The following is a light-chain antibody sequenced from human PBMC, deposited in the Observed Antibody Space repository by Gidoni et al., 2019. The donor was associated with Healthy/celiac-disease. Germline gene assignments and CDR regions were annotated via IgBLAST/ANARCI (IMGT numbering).Light chain of an antibody. J-gene: IGLJ2*01. Sequence: QSALTQPASVSGSPGQSITISCTGTRSDVGGYNYVSWYQQHPGKAPKLMIYEVSNQPSGVSNRFSGSKSSNMASLTISGLQAEDEADYYCSSYTSRSTVVFGGGTKLTVL. CDR3: SSYTSRSTVV. V-gene: IGLV2-14*01. CDR1: RSDVGGYNY. CDR2: EVS.